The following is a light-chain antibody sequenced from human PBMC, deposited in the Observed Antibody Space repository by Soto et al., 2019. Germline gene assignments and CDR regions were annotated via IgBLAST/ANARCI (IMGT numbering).Light chain of an antibody. CDR1: QSISSY. Sequence: DIQMTQSPSSLSASVGDRVTITCRASQSISSYLNWYQQKPGKAPNLLIYAASSLQSGVPSRFSGSGSGTDFTLTISSLQPEDFATYYCQQTYRTPREFGQGTKVEV. V-gene: IGKV1-39*01. J-gene: IGKJ1*01. CDR2: AAS. CDR3: QQTYRTPRE.